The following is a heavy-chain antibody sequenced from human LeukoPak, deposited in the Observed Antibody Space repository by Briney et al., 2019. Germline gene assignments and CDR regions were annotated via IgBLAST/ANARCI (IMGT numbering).Heavy chain of an antibody. V-gene: IGHV3-66*02. Sequence: PGGSLRLSRAASGFTVSSNYMSWVRQAPGKGLEWVSVIYSGGSTYYADSVKGRFTISRDNSKNTLYLQMNSLRAEDTAVYYCAGNYYVEYFDIWGQGTMVTVSS. J-gene: IGHJ3*02. D-gene: IGHD3-10*02. CDR2: IYSGGST. CDR1: GFTVSSNY. CDR3: AGNYYVEYFDI.